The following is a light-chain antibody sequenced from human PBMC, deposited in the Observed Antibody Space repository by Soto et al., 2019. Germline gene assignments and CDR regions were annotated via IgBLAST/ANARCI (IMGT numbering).Light chain of an antibody. J-gene: IGKJ2*01. CDR3: QQYNNGPTYT. Sequence: EIVLTQSPATLSLSPGERATLSCRASQSVSSNLAWYQQKPGQAPRLLIYDASNRATGIPARFSGSGSGTDFTLTISSLESEDFAVYYCQQYNNGPTYTFGQGTKLEIK. CDR2: DAS. CDR1: QSVSSN. V-gene: IGKV3-11*01.